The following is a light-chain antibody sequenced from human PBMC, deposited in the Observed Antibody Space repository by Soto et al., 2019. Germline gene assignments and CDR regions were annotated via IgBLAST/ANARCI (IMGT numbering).Light chain of an antibody. CDR2: EDS. CDR3: CSYGRSSTYVL. CDR1: DSGVGNSSR. J-gene: IGLJ2*01. V-gene: IGLV2-23*01. Sequence: CVLTQPASVSGSPGQPITISCTGTDSGVGNSSRVSWYQHHPGKAPKLMIYEDSKRPSGVSNRFSGSKSGNTASLTISGLQAEDGADYYCCSYGRSSTYVLFGGGTK.